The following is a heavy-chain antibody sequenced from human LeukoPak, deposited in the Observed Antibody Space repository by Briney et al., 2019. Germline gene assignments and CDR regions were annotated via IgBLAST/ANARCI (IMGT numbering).Heavy chain of an antibody. J-gene: IGHJ3*02. CDR3: AKDPNGDYIGTFDI. CDR1: GFTFSSYA. CDR2: ISGSGGST. Sequence: PGGSLRLSCAASGFTFSSYAMSRVRQAPGKGLEWVSAISGSGGSTYYADSVKGRFTISRDNSKNTLYLQMNSLRAEDTAVYFCAKDPNGDYIGTFDIWGQGTMVTVSS. D-gene: IGHD4-17*01. V-gene: IGHV3-23*01.